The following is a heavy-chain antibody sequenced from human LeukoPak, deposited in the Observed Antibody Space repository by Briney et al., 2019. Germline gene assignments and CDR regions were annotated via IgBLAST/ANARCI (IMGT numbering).Heavy chain of an antibody. CDR2: INPSGGST. D-gene: IGHD3-22*01. CDR3: ARGREYYYDSSGYYYFDY. Sequence: GASVKVSCKASGYTFASYYMHWVRQAPGQGLEWMGIINPSGGSTSYAQKFQGRVTMTRDTSTSTVYMELSSLRSEDTAVYYCARGREYYYDSSGYYYFDYWGQGTLVTVSS. V-gene: IGHV1-46*01. CDR1: GYTFASYY. J-gene: IGHJ4*02.